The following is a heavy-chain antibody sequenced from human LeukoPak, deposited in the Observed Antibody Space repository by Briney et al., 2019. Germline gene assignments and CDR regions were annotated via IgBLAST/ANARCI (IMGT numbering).Heavy chain of an antibody. Sequence: SETLSLTCSVSGGSISSSSYHWGWIRQSPGKGLEWIGSIYYSGSAYYNPSLKSRLTISVDTSKNQFSLKLNSVTAADTAVYYCARCISMVRGVIRPPDYWGQGTLVTVSS. V-gene: IGHV4-39*01. CDR2: IYYSGSA. CDR1: GGSISSSSYH. CDR3: ARCISMVRGVIRPPDY. D-gene: IGHD3-10*01. J-gene: IGHJ4*02.